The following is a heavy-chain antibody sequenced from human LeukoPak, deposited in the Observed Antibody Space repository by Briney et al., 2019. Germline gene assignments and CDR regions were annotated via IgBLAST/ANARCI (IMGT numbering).Heavy chain of an antibody. J-gene: IGHJ4*02. CDR1: GGTFSSYA. Sequence: ASVKVSCKASGGTFSSYAISWVRQTPGQGLEWMGRIIPIFGTANYAQKFPGRVTITADKSTSTAYMELSSLRSEDTAVYYCVNSRESRADYWGQGTLVTVSS. D-gene: IGHD3-10*01. CDR3: VNSRESRADY. V-gene: IGHV1-69*06. CDR2: IIPIFGTA.